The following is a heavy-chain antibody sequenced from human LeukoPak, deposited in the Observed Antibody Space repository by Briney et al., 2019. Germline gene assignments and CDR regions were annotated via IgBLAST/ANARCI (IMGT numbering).Heavy chain of an antibody. D-gene: IGHD3-10*01. Sequence: GGSLRLSCAASGFTVSSNYMSWVRQAPGKGLEWVSVIYSGGSTYYADSVKGRFTISRDNSKNTLYLQMNSLRAEDTAVYYCARGVTYYYGSGSYVFDYWGQGILVTVSS. V-gene: IGHV3-53*01. CDR1: GFTVSSNY. CDR3: ARGVTYYYGSGSYVFDY. J-gene: IGHJ4*02. CDR2: IYSGGST.